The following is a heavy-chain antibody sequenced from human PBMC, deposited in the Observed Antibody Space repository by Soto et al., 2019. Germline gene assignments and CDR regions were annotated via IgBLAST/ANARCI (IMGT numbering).Heavy chain of an antibody. Sequence: QVTLKESGPVLVKPTETRTLTCTVSGFSLRNARMGVSWIRQPPGKALEWLAHILSSDEKSYNTSLKGRVTLSKDTSKSQVVLTMTYVDPVDTATYFCARMIAVNYYYYYVDVWGEGTTVTVSS. J-gene: IGHJ6*03. D-gene: IGHD3-22*01. CDR1: GFSLRNARMG. V-gene: IGHV2-26*01. CDR2: ILSSDEK. CDR3: ARMIAVNYYYYYVDV.